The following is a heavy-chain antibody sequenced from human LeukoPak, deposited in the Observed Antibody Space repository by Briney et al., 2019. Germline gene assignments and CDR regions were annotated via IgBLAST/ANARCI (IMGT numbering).Heavy chain of an antibody. D-gene: IGHD5-12*01. J-gene: IGHJ4*02. CDR2: ISGDGGST. CDR3: AKDILGGGYSGDAFDY. Sequence: GGSLRLSCAASGFTFDDYAMHWVRQAPGKGLEWVSLISGDGGSTYYADSVKGRFTISRDNSKNSLYPQMNSLRTEDTALYYCAKDILGGGYSGDAFDYWGQGTLVTVSS. V-gene: IGHV3-43*02. CDR1: GFTFDDYA.